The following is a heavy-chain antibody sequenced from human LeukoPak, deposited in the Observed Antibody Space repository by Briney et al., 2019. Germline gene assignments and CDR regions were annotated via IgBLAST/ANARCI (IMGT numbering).Heavy chain of an antibody. V-gene: IGHV3-33*01. CDR3: ARVGDGDLFDY. Sequence: GSLRLPFPASGFTFSNYCMHWVRHAPGKGLEWVALISFVGSQKYYADSVKGRFTISRDNSKSTVYLQMNSLRAEDTAVYYCARVGDGDLFDYWGQGTLVTVSS. J-gene: IGHJ4*02. D-gene: IGHD4-17*01. CDR1: GFTFSNYC. CDR2: ISFVGSQK.